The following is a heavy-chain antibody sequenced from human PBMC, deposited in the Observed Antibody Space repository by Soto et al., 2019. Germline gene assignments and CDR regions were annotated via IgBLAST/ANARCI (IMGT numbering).Heavy chain of an antibody. CDR3: ARAEVESYPFYYYYYYGMDV. CDR1: GFTFSSYA. J-gene: IGHJ6*02. CDR2: ISYDGSNK. D-gene: IGHD1-26*01. Sequence: GGSLRLSCAASGFTFSSYAMHWVRQAPGKGLEWVAVISYDGSNKYYADSVKGRFTISRDNSKNTLYLQMNSLRAEDTAVYYCARAEVESYPFYYYYYYGMDVWGQGTTVTVS. V-gene: IGHV3-30-3*01.